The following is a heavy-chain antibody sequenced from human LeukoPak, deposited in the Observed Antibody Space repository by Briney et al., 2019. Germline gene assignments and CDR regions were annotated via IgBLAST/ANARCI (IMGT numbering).Heavy chain of an antibody. CDR2: ISYDGSNK. CDR3: AKSKRGCSYPTAPFDY. Sequence: GGSLRLSCAASGFTFSSYGMHWVRQAPGKGLEWVAVISYDGSNKYYADSVKGRFTISRDNSKNTLYLQMNSLGAEDTAVYYCAKSKRGCSYPTAPFDYWGQGTLVTVSS. D-gene: IGHD5-18*01. CDR1: GFTFSSYG. V-gene: IGHV3-30*18. J-gene: IGHJ4*02.